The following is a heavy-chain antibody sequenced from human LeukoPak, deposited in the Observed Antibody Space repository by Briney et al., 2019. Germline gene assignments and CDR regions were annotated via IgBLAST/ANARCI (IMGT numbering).Heavy chain of an antibody. D-gene: IGHD5-12*01. V-gene: IGHV1-2*02. Sequence: ASVKVSCKASGYTFTSYGISWVRQAPGQGLEWMGWINPNSGGTNYAQKFQGRVTMTRDTSISTAYMELSRLRSDDTAVYYCARDPIAYSGCMEYNWFDPWGQGTLVTVSS. CDR2: INPNSGGT. J-gene: IGHJ5*02. CDR3: ARDPIAYSGCMEYNWFDP. CDR1: GYTFTSYG.